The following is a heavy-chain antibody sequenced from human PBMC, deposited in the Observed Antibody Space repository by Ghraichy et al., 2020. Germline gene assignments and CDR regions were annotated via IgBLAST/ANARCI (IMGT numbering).Heavy chain of an antibody. CDR1: GFTFSDHY. CDR3: VRSRLTSSYLGFDH. Sequence: GGSLRLSCAASGFTFSDHYMDWVRQAPGKGLEWIGRSANKEKRYATEYAASVKGRFAISRDDSKNSLYLEVNSLKTEDAAVYYCVRSRLTSSYLGFDHWGQGALVTVSS. V-gene: IGHV3-72*01. CDR2: SANKEKRYAT. D-gene: IGHD2/OR15-2a*01. J-gene: IGHJ4*02.